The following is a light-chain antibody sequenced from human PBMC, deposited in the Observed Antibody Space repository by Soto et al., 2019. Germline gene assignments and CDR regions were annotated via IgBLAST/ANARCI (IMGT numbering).Light chain of an antibody. CDR2: AAS. Sequence: DIQMTQSPSSLSASVGDRVNFTCRSSQSISSYLNWYQQKPGKAPKLLIYAASSLQSGVPSRFSGSGSGTDFTITISSLQPEDFVTYYCQQSYSTPLTFGGGTKVEIK. J-gene: IGKJ4*01. CDR1: QSISSY. CDR3: QQSYSTPLT. V-gene: IGKV1-39*01.